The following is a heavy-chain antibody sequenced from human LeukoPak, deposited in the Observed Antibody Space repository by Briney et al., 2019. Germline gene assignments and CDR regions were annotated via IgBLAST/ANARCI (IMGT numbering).Heavy chain of an antibody. CDR3: ARGRGMGFLEWLLLDS. V-gene: IGHV1-2*02. Sequence: GASVKVSCKASGYTFTDSYMHWVRQAPRHGLEWMGWINLYTGGTDYAHKFQGRVTMTSDTSISTAYMELSRLRSDDTAIFYCARGRGMGFLEWLLLDSWGQGTLVTVSS. CDR1: GYTFTDSY. J-gene: IGHJ4*02. D-gene: IGHD3-3*01. CDR2: INLYTGGT.